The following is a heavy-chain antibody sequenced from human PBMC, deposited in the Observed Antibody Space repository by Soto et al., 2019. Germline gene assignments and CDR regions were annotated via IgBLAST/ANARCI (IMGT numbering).Heavy chain of an antibody. J-gene: IGHJ4*02. CDR1: GFTFSIYA. V-gene: IGHV3-64*01. Sequence: EVQLVESGGDLVQPGGSLRLSCAASGFTFSIYAMQWVRQAPGKGLEYISFISSNGGSTFYANPVKGRFTISRDNSKNTLYLQMDSLRPEDMGVYFCARGIPVAGLDFWGQGTLVTVSS. CDR3: ARGIPVAGLDF. D-gene: IGHD6-19*01. CDR2: ISSNGGST.